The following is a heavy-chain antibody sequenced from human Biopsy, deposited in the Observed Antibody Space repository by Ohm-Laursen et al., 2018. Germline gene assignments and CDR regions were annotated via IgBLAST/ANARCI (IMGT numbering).Heavy chain of an antibody. V-gene: IGHV3-21*06. CDR2: ISRSVSHI. Sequence: SLRLSCAASGFSLRNFTINWVRQAPGKGLEWVSSISRSVSHILYAETLKGRFTSSRDNAKNSVYLQMNSLRVEDTGVYYCARGRTHLLPDHDWLDPWGQGTLVTVSS. J-gene: IGHJ5*02. D-gene: IGHD1-14*01. CDR3: ARGRTHLLPDHDWLDP. CDR1: GFSLRNFT.